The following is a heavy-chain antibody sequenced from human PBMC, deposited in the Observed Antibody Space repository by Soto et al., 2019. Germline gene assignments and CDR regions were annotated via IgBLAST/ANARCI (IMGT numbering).Heavy chain of an antibody. CDR2: IYHSGSD. J-gene: IGHJ6*03. V-gene: IGHV4-4*02. CDR3: ARGSFMPHYYYSHMDV. CDR1: GDSISRSHW. Sequence: SETLSLTCAVSGDSISRSHWFTWVRQPPGKGLEWIGDIYHSGSDYYNPSLRSRVAISMARTNNHFALNLISVTAADTAVYYCARGSFMPHYYYSHMDVWGKGTTVTVSS. D-gene: IGHD2-2*01.